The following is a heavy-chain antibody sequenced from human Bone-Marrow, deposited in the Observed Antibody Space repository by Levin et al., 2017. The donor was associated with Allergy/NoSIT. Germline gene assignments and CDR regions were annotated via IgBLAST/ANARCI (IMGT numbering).Heavy chain of an antibody. V-gene: IGHV4-34*01. J-gene: IGHJ6*03. CDR2: INHRGST. D-gene: IGHD3-3*01. Sequence: TSETLSLTCAVHGGSFSGYYWSWIRQPPGKGLEWIGEINHRGSTKSNPSLKSRVTISVDTSKNQVSLKLSSVVVAGTAVYYCARGRADDLCGGSYEPDYCYYYMDVWGKGTTVTGSS. CDR3: ARGRADDLCGGSYEPDYCYYYMDV. CDR1: GGSFSGYY.